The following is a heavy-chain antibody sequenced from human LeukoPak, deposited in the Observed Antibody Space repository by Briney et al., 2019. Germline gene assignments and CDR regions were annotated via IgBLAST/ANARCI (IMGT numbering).Heavy chain of an antibody. Sequence: SETLSLTCTVSGDSISSGGSYWSWTRQHPGEGLGWIGYIYDSGTTQYNPSLKSRVTISIDTSKIQFSLKLTSVTAADTAVYYCARAACSSTSCYAGYYYGMDVWGQGTTVTVSS. D-gene: IGHD2-2*01. CDR3: ARAACSSTSCYAGYYYGMDV. CDR2: IYDSGTT. J-gene: IGHJ6*02. V-gene: IGHV4-31*03. CDR1: GDSISSGGSY.